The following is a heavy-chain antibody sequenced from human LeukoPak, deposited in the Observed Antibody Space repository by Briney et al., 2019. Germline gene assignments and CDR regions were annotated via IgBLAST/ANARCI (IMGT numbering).Heavy chain of an antibody. CDR1: GGSISNTNR. J-gene: IGHJ4*02. D-gene: IGHD1-26*01. CDR2: VSLAGQT. V-gene: IGHV4-4*02. Sequence: SGTLSLTCDVSGGSISNTNRWSWVRQPPGQGLEWIGEVSLAGQTNYNPSLNGRVTMSLDESSNQLSLKLTSVTAADTAIYYCSGESGAFCPFGYWGQGTLVIVPS. CDR3: SGESGAFCPFGY.